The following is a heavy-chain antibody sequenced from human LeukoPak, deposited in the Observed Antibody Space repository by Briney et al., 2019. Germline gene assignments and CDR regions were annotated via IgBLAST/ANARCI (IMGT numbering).Heavy chain of an antibody. CDR1: GFTFSSYD. CDR3: ARGLGPTIFGVVMPDY. D-gene: IGHD3-3*01. CDR2: IGTAGDT. V-gene: IGHV3-13*01. J-gene: IGHJ4*02. Sequence: AGGSLRLSCAASGFTFSSYDMHWVRQATGKGLEWVSAIGTAGDTYYPGSVKGRFTISRENAKNSLYLQMNSLRAGDTAVYYCARGLGPTIFGVVMPDYWGQGTLVTVSS.